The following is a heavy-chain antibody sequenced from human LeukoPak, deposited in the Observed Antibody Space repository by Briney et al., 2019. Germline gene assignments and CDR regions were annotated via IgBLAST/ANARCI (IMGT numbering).Heavy chain of an antibody. J-gene: IGHJ4*02. Sequence: GGSLRLSCAASGFTFSSYAMSWVRQAPGKGLEWVSAISGSGGSTYYADSVKGRFTISRDNSKNTLYLQMNSLRSDDTTVYYCARGLIYCSSTSCGLDHWGQGTLVTVSS. V-gene: IGHV3-23*01. D-gene: IGHD2-2*01. CDR2: ISGSGGST. CDR1: GFTFSSYA. CDR3: ARGLIYCSSTSCGLDH.